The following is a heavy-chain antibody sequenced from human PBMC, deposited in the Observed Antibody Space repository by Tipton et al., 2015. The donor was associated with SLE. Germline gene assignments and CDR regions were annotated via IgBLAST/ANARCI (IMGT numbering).Heavy chain of an antibody. D-gene: IGHD2-15*01. CDR2: IDPSDSYS. CDR1: GYSFTNNW. J-gene: IGHJ5*02. V-gene: IGHV5-10-1*01. CDR3: ARSRSEGLYSWFYT. Sequence: QLVQSGAEVKKPGESLRISCKGSGYSFTNNWITWVRQVPGKGLEWMGRIDPSDSYSDYSPSFQGHVTISADKSITTAYLQWSSLKASDTGMYFCARSRSEGLYSWFYTWGQGTLVTVSS.